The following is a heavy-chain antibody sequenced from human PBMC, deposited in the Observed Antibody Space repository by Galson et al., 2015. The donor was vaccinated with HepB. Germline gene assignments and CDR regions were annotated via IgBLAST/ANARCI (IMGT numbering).Heavy chain of an antibody. J-gene: IGHJ4*02. Sequence: SLRLSCAASGFTFSSYEMNWVRQAPRKGLEWVSYISSSGSNIYNADSVKDRFTISRDNAKNSLFLQMNSLRAEDTAVYYCARGISAAGLYYFDYWGQGTLVTVSS. CDR2: ISSSGSNI. CDR3: ARGISAAGLYYFDY. CDR1: GFTFSSYE. D-gene: IGHD6-13*01. V-gene: IGHV3-48*03.